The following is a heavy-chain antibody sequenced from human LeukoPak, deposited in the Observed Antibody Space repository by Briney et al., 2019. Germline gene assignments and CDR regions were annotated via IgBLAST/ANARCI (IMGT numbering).Heavy chain of an antibody. CDR1: GGSISSYY. CDR2: LSYSGST. Sequence: SETLSLTCTVSGGSISSYYWNWIRQSPGKGLEWIGYLSYSGSTNYNPSLKSRVTISLDTSKNQFSLKLRSLTAADTAVYFCARGFDSKSTYFDYWGQGTLVTVSS. J-gene: IGHJ4*02. D-gene: IGHD5-12*01. CDR3: ARGFDSKSTYFDY. V-gene: IGHV4-59*01.